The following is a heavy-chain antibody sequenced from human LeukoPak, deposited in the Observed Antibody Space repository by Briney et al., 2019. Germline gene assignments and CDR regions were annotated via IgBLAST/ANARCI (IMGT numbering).Heavy chain of an antibody. V-gene: IGHV1-69*13. CDR3: ARASPDIVATISYYYGMDV. CDR2: IIPIFGTA. Sequence: SVKVSCKASGGTFSSYAISWVRQAPGQGLEWMGGIIPIFGTANYAQKFQGRVTITADESTSTAYMELSSLRSEDTAVYYCARASPDIVATISYYYGMDVWGQGTTVTVSS. CDR1: GGTFSSYA. J-gene: IGHJ6*02. D-gene: IGHD5-12*01.